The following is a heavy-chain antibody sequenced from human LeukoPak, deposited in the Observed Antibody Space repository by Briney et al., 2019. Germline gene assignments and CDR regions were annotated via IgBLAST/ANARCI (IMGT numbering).Heavy chain of an antibody. J-gene: IGHJ4*02. V-gene: IGHV3-48*03. D-gene: IGHD2-15*01. Sequence: GGSLRLSCAASGFTFSSYEMNWVRQAPGKGLEWVSYISSSGSTIYYADSVKGRFTISRDNAKNSLYLQMNSLRAEDTAVYYCARDSAVYCSGGSCYSPHFDYWGQGTLVTVSS. CDR3: ARDSAVYCSGGSCYSPHFDY. CDR1: GFTFSSYE. CDR2: ISSSGSTI.